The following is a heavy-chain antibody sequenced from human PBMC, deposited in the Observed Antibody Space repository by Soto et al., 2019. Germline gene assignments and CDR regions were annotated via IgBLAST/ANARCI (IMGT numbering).Heavy chain of an antibody. CDR2: IYYSGST. D-gene: IGHD3-10*01. CDR1: GGSISSSSYY. CDR3: ARLGRKDVGGFDP. J-gene: IGHJ5*02. Sequence: ASETLSLTCTVSGGSISSSSYYWGWIRQPPGKGLEWIGSIYYSGSTYYNPSLKSRVTISVDTSKNQFSLKLSSVTAADTAVYYCARLGRKDVGGFDPWGQGTLVTVSS. V-gene: IGHV4-39*01.